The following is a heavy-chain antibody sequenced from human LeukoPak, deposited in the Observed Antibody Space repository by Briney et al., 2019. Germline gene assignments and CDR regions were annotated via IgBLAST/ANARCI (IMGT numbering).Heavy chain of an antibody. J-gene: IGHJ4*02. CDR3: ARQYYDILTGYYQIDY. Sequence: SETLSLTCTVSGGSISSYYWSWIRQPPGKGLEWIGYIYYSGSTSYNPSLKSRVTISVDTSNNQFSLKLSSVTAADTAVYYCARQYYDILTGYYQIDYWGQGTLVTVSS. CDR2: IYYSGST. V-gene: IGHV4-59*08. D-gene: IGHD3-9*01. CDR1: GGSISSYY.